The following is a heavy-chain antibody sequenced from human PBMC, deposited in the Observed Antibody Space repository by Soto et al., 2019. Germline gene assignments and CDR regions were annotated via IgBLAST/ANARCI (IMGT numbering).Heavy chain of an antibody. D-gene: IGHD6-19*01. CDR3: ARVLIAVAGTLSAFDI. Sequence: SETLSLNCAVYGGSFRGYYWTWIGQPPGTGLEWIGEINHSGTTNYNPSLKSRVTISVDKSKNQFSLKLRSVTAADTAVYYCARVLIAVAGTLSAFDICGQGTLVT. J-gene: IGHJ3*02. CDR2: INHSGTT. CDR1: GGSFRGYY. V-gene: IGHV4-34*01.